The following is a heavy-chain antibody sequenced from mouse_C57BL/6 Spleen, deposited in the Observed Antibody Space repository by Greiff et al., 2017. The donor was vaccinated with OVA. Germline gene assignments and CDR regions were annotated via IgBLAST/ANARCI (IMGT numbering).Heavy chain of an antibody. Sequence: DVQLQESGAELVKPGASVKLSCTASGFNIKDYYMHWVKQRTEQGLEWIGRIDPEDGETKYAPKFQGKATITADTSSNTAYLQLSSLTSEDTAVYYCAPANWDPEGFAYWGQGTLVTVSA. CDR1: GFNIKDYY. J-gene: IGHJ3*01. CDR3: APANWDPEGFAY. CDR2: IDPEDGET. D-gene: IGHD4-1*01. V-gene: IGHV14-2*01.